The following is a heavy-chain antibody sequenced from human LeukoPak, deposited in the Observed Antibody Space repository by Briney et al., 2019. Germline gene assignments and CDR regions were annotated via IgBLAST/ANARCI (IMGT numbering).Heavy chain of an antibody. D-gene: IGHD3-16*01. CDR1: GNTFTAYY. Sequence: ASVKVSCKASGNTFTAYYIHWVRQAPGQGLEWMGWINPNSGDTNYAQKFQGRVTMTRGTSIITAYMEVSRLTSDDTAVYYCARASYGYPFYWGQGTLVTVSS. J-gene: IGHJ4*02. CDR3: ARASYGYPFY. CDR2: INPNSGDT. V-gene: IGHV1-2*02.